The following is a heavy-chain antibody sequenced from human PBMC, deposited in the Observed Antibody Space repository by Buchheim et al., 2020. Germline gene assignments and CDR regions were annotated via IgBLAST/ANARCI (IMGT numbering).Heavy chain of an antibody. J-gene: IGHJ4*02. CDR3: ARKVGIAAAGRLDY. CDR1: GFTFSSYA. D-gene: IGHD6-13*01. V-gene: IGHV3-30*04. CDR2: ISYDGSNK. Sequence: QVQLVESGGGVVQPGRSLRLSCAASGFTFSSYAMHWVRQAPGKGLEWVAVISYDGSNKYYADSVKGRFTISRDNSKNTLYLPMNSLSAEDTAVYYCARKVGIAAAGRLDYWGQGPL.